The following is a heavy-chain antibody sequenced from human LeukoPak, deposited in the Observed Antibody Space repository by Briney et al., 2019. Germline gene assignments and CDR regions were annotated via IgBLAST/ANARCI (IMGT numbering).Heavy chain of an antibody. D-gene: IGHD4-17*01. J-gene: IGHJ4*02. CDR2: INHSGST. Sequence: PSETLSLTCAVYGGSFSSYYWSWIRQPPGKGLEWIGEINHSGSTNYNPSLKSRVTISVDTSKNQFSLKLSSVTAADTAVYYCARYNGDYYFDYWGQGTLVTVSS. V-gene: IGHV4-34*01. CDR1: GGSFSSYY. CDR3: ARYNGDYYFDY.